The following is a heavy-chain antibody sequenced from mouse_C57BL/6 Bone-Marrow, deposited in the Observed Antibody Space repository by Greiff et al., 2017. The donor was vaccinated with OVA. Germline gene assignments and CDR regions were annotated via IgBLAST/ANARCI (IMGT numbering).Heavy chain of an antibody. J-gene: IGHJ4*01. CDR1: GFTFSNYW. CDR3: TAPYYYGSSPYYYAMDY. D-gene: IGHD1-1*01. Sequence: DVKLVESGGGLVQPGGSMKLSCVASGFTFSNYWMNWVRQSPEKGLEWVAQLRLKSDNYATHYAESVKGRFTISRDDSKSIVYMQMNNLRAEDTGIYYCTAPYYYGSSPYYYAMDYWGQGTSVTVSS. V-gene: IGHV6-3*01. CDR2: LRLKSDNYAT.